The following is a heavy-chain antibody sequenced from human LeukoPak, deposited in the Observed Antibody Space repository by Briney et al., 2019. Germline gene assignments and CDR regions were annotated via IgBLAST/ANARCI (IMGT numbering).Heavy chain of an antibody. J-gene: IGHJ5*02. CDR2: SYYSGST. Sequence: SETLSLTCTVSGGSISSYYWSLIRQPPGKGLEWIGYSYYSGSTNYNPSLKSRVTISVDTSKNQFSLKLSSVTAADTAVYYCARGGYYDSSGYYPNWFDPWGQGTLVTVSS. V-gene: IGHV4-59*01. CDR3: ARGGYYDSSGYYPNWFDP. D-gene: IGHD3-22*01. CDR1: GGSISSYY.